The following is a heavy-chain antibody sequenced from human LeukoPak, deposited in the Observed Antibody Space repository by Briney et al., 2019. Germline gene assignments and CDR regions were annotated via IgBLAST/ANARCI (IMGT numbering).Heavy chain of an antibody. D-gene: IGHD3-10*01. Sequence: ASVKVSCKASGYTFTSYYMHWVRQAPGQGLEWMGWINPNSGGTNYAQKFQGRVTMTRDTSISTAYMELSRLRSDDTAVYYCARGITMVRGASPGYWGQGTLVTVSS. CDR3: ARGITMVRGASPGY. CDR2: INPNSGGT. V-gene: IGHV1-2*02. CDR1: GYTFTSYY. J-gene: IGHJ4*02.